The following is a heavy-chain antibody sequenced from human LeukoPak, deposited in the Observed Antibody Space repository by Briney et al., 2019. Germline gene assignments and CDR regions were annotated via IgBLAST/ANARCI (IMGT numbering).Heavy chain of an antibody. Sequence: GGSLRLSCAASGFTFSSYWVHWVRQAPGKGLVWVSRINSDGSSTSYADSVKGRFTISRDNAKNTLYLQMNSLRAEDTAVYYCARVRLLWFGELSYHGAFDIWGQGTMVTVSS. CDR3: ARVRLLWFGELSYHGAFDI. CDR2: INSDGSST. V-gene: IGHV3-74*01. D-gene: IGHD3-10*01. CDR1: GFTFSSYW. J-gene: IGHJ3*02.